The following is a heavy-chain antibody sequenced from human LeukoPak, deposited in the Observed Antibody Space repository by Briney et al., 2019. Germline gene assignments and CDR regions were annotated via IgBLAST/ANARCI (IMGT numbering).Heavy chain of an antibody. D-gene: IGHD3-10*01. J-gene: IGHJ3*02. CDR1: GFTFNSYG. V-gene: IGHV3-30*18. Sequence: GGSLRLSCAASGFTFNSYGMHWVRPAPGKGLERVAVISYDGSNKHYADSVKGRFSISRDNSKNTLYLQMNSLRAEDTAVYYCAKDYGSGSYFHDAFDIWGQGTMVTVSS. CDR3: AKDYGSGSYFHDAFDI. CDR2: ISYDGSNK.